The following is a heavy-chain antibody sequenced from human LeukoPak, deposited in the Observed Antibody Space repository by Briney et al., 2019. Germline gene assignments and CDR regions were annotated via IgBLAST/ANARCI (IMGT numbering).Heavy chain of an antibody. D-gene: IGHD6-19*01. Sequence: GGSLRLSCAASGFTFSSSAMSWVRQAPGTGLEWVANMKQDGSDRNYVASVRGRFTISRDNAESSLHLQMNSLRAEDTAVYYCVRNLAVAGTCFDSWGQGTLVTVSS. CDR3: VRNLAVAGTCFDS. V-gene: IGHV3-7*03. CDR1: GFTFSSSA. J-gene: IGHJ4*02. CDR2: MKQDGSDR.